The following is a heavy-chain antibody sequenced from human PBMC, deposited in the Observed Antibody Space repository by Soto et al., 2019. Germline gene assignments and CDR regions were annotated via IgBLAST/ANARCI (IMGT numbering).Heavy chain of an antibody. V-gene: IGHV4-38-2*01. CDR3: ARHTRNQFDP. CDR1: GYSISSGYY. Sequence: PSETLSLTCAVSGYSISSGYYWGWIRQPPGKGLEWIGSIYHSGSTYYNPSLKSRVTISVDTSKNQFSLKLSSVTAADTAVYYCARHTRNQFDPWGQGTLVTVS. J-gene: IGHJ5*02. CDR2: IYHSGST.